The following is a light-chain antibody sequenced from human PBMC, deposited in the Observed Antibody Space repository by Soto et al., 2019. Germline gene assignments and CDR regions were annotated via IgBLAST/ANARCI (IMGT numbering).Light chain of an antibody. CDR3: QQSYSTTT. CDR2: EAS. J-gene: IGKJ5*01. Sequence: DVEFTHSPSVLSSTVRDSVTIPCRASHDISTYLAWYQQKPGKAPKLMIYEASTLQSGVPSRFSGSGSGTEFTLTISGLLPEDFAAYYCQQSYSTTTFGQGTRLEIK. V-gene: IGKV1-9*01. CDR1: HDISTY.